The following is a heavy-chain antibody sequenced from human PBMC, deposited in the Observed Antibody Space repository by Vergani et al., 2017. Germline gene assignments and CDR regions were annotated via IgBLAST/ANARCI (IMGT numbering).Heavy chain of an antibody. D-gene: IGHD6-19*01. Sequence: QLQLQESGPGLVKPSETLSLTCTVSGGSISSSSYYWGWIRQPPGKGLEWIGSIYYSGSTYYNPSLKSRVTISVDTSKNQFSLKLSSVTAADTAVYYCAREGAVAGIMTVAFDIWGQGTMVTVSS. CDR2: IYYSGST. CDR1: GGSISSSSYY. V-gene: IGHV4-39*02. J-gene: IGHJ3*02. CDR3: AREGAVAGIMTVAFDI.